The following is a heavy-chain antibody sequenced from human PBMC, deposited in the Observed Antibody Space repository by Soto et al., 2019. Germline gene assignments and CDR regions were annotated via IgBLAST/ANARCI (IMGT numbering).Heavy chain of an antibody. CDR1: GGSIRSSSYY. V-gene: IGHV4-39*01. J-gene: IGHJ4*02. D-gene: IGHD5-12*01. CDR3: ARRSGYGAVGVYFEY. CDR2: IYYRGST. Sequence: SETLSLTCTVSGGSIRSSSYYWGWIRQPPGKGLEWIGSIYYRGSTYYNPSLKSRVTISVDTSKNQFSLKLSSVTAADTAVYYCARRSGYGAVGVYFEYWGQAALVT.